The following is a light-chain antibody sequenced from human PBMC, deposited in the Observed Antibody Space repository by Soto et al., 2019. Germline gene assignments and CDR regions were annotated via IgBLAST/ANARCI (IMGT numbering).Light chain of an antibody. CDR3: QQRRHGPPMYT. Sequence: EIVLTQSPATLSLSPGERATLSCSASQSVSSYLAWYQQKPGQTPRLLIYDASNRATGIPARFSGSGSGTDFTLTNRSLEPEHFAVYYCQQRRHGPPMYTFGQGTKLEIK. V-gene: IGKV3-11*01. CDR1: QSVSSY. CDR2: DAS. J-gene: IGKJ2*01.